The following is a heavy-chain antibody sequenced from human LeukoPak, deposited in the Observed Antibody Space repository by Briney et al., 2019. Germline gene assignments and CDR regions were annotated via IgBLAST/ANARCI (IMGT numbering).Heavy chain of an antibody. D-gene: IGHD3-10*01. V-gene: IGHV4-59*01. J-gene: IGHJ5*01. CDR3: ARVGPYYGSGSFDF. CDR1: GGSFSSNY. Sequence: SETLSLTCTVSGGSFSSNYWGYIRQPPGKGLEWIGCIYFSGSTNYNPSLKGRVTMSIDLSKNQFSLRMTSVTAADTAVYYCARVGPYYGSGSFDFWGQGTLVTVSS. CDR2: IYFSGST.